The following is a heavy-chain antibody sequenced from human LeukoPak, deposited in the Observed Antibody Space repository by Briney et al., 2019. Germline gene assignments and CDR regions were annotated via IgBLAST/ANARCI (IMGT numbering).Heavy chain of an antibody. J-gene: IGHJ5*02. CDR3: ARVSDEGAARTINNWFDT. D-gene: IGHD2-15*01. CDR2: IYYSGST. V-gene: IGHV4-59*01. CDR1: GGSISSYY. Sequence: SETLSLTCTVSGGSISSYYWSWVRQPPGKGLEWIGYIYYSGSTNYNPYLKSRVTISVDTSKKQYSLKMSSVAAEDTAVYYCARVSDEGAARTINNWFDTWGQGTLVTVSA.